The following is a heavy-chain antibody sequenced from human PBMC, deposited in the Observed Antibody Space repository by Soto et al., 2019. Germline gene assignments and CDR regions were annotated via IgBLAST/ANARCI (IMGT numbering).Heavy chain of an antibody. CDR2: IQSGGTT. CDR1: GFTVSSKY. Sequence: EVQLVESGGGLVQPGGSLRLSCAASGFTVSSKYMTWVRQAPGKGLEWVSLIQSGGTTYYADSVKGRFTISRDTSENTLHLQMDSLRVEDTAVYYCARDDVLFDGGRCYGIPLDVWCKGTTVTGSS. V-gene: IGHV3-66*01. D-gene: IGHD2-15*01. CDR3: ARDDVLFDGGRCYGIPLDV. J-gene: IGHJ6*04.